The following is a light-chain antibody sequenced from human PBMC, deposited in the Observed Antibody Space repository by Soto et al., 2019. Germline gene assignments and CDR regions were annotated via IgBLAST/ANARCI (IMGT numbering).Light chain of an antibody. V-gene: IGLV2-14*01. Sequence: QSALTQPASVPGSPGQSIPISCTGTSSDVGGYNYVSWYQQHPGKAPKLMIYDVTNRPSGVSNRFSGSKSGDTASLTISGLQAEDEADYYCSSYTTSSTLYVVFGGGTKLTVL. J-gene: IGLJ2*01. CDR3: SSYTTSSTLYVV. CDR2: DVT. CDR1: SSDVGGYNY.